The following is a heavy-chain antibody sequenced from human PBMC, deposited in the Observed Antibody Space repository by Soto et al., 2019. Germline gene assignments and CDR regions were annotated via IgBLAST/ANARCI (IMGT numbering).Heavy chain of an antibody. CDR3: ARGLERRSNYDSSFDY. J-gene: IGHJ4*02. CDR2: ISGSGGDT. D-gene: IGHD4-4*01. CDR1: GFTFSSYA. V-gene: IGHV3-23*01. Sequence: GGSLRLSCAASGFTFSSYAMSWVRQAPGKGLEWVSAISGSGGDTYYADSVKGRFTISRDNSKNTVYLQMNSLRAEDTALYYCARGLERRSNYDSSFDYWGQGTLVTVSS.